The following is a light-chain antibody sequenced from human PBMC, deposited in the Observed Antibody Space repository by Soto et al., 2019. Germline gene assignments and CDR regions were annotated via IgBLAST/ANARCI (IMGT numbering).Light chain of an antibody. J-gene: IGLJ2*01. V-gene: IGLV1-47*02. CDR3: CSYAGGYTHAV. CDR2: SNN. CDR1: SSNIGSNY. Sequence: QAVVTQPPSASGTPGQRVTISCSGSSSNIGSNYVYWYQQLPGTAPKLLIYSNNQRPSGVPDRFSGSKSGNTASLTISGLQAEDEADYYCCSYAGGYTHAVFGGGTKVTVL.